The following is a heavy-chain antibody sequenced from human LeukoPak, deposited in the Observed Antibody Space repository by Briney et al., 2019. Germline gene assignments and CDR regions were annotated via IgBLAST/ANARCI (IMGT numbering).Heavy chain of an antibody. Sequence: GGSLKLSCVASGITFSGSTVHWVRQASGKGLEWLGRIRSKNNNYSPAYAASVKGRFTISRDDSKNTEYLQMNGLKTEDTAVYFCARTTEPSITWFDPWGQGALVTVSS. J-gene: IGHJ5*02. V-gene: IGHV3-73*01. CDR3: ARTTEPSITWFDP. CDR1: GITFSGST. CDR2: IRSKNNNYSP. D-gene: IGHD5-12*01.